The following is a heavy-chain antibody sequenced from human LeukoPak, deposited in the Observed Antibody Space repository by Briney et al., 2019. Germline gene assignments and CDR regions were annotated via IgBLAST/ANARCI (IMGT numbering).Heavy chain of an antibody. D-gene: IGHD1-1*01. CDR1: GFTFSSYW. J-gene: IGHJ6*03. CDR3: ARHQTGGRNTGTTYYYYMDV. Sequence: TGGSLRLSCAASGFTFSSYWMSWVRQAPGKGLEWVANIKQDGSEKYYVDSVKGRFTISRDNAKNSLYLQMNSLRAEDTALYYCARHQTGGRNTGTTYYYYMDVWGKGTTVTVSS. CDR2: IKQDGSEK. V-gene: IGHV3-7*03.